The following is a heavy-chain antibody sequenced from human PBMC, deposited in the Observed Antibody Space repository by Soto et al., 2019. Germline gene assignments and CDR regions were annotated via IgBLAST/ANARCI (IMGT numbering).Heavy chain of an antibody. V-gene: IGHV3-23*01. CDR3: AKVVYEILKSGSGSYYNGPLKYYYYYGMDV. CDR1: GFTFSSYA. D-gene: IGHD3-10*01. CDR2: ISGSGGST. Sequence: GGSLRLSCAASGFTFSSYAMSWVRQAPGKGLEWVSAISGSGGSTYYADSVKGRFTISRDNSKNTLYLQMNSLRADDTAVYYCAKVVYEILKSGSGSYYNGPLKYYYYYGMDVWGQGTTVTVSS. J-gene: IGHJ6*02.